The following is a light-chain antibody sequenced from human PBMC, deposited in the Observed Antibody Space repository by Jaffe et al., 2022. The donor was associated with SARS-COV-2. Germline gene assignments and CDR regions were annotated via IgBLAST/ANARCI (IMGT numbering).Light chain of an antibody. J-gene: IGKJ4*01. CDR3: MQSIQLPLT. V-gene: IGKV2D-29*01. CDR1: QSLLQTNGKTF. CDR2: EVS. Sequence: VMTQTPLSLSVTPGQPASISCKSSQSLLQTNGKTFLFWYLKKPGQPPQPLIYEVSKRFSGVPDTFSGGGSGTDFTLNISRVEAEDVGVYYCMQSIQLPLTFGGGTKVEIK.